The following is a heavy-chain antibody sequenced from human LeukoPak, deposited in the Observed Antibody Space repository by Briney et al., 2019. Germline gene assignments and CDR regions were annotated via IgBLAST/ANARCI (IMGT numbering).Heavy chain of an antibody. J-gene: IGHJ5*02. D-gene: IGHD2-15*01. CDR3: ARVPVVAATARGNWFDP. CDR1: GYTFSSSG. CDR2: ISAYNGNT. Sequence: GASVKVSCKASGYTFSSSGITCVRQAPGQGLEWMGWISAYNGNTNYAQKLQGRVTMTTDTSTSTAYMELRSLRSDDTAVYYCARVPVVAATARGNWFDPWGQGTLVTVSS. V-gene: IGHV1-18*01.